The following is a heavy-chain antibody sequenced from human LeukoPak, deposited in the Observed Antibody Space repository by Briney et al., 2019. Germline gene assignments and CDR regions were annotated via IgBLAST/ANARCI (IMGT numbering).Heavy chain of an antibody. Sequence: GGSLRLSCAASGFTFSSYGMHWVRQAPGKGLEWVAVIWYDGSKKYYVDSVKGRFTISRDNSKNTLYLQMNSPRAEDTAVYYCARRDGDNDRGFDYWGQGTLVTVSS. V-gene: IGHV3-33*01. D-gene: IGHD4-23*01. CDR1: GFTFSSYG. J-gene: IGHJ4*02. CDR3: ARRDGDNDRGFDY. CDR2: IWYDGSKK.